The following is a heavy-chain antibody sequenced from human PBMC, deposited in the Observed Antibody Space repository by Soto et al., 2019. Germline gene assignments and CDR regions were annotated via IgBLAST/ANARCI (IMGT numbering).Heavy chain of an antibody. CDR2: ISGSGGST. J-gene: IGHJ3*02. D-gene: IGHD6-19*01. Sequence: PVGSLRLSCAASGFTFSSYAMSWVRQAPGKGLEWVSAISGSGGSTYYADSVKGRFTISRDNSKNTLYLQMNSLRAEDTAVYYCATDFHSSGWYGDAFDIWGQGTMVTVSS. CDR3: ATDFHSSGWYGDAFDI. V-gene: IGHV3-23*01. CDR1: GFTFSSYA.